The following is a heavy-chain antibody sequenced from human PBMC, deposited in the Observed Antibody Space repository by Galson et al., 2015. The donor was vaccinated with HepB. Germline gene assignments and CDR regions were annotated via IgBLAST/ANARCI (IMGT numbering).Heavy chain of an antibody. CDR2: IYYSGST. J-gene: IGHJ6*03. Sequence: LSLTCTVSGGSISSGGYYWSWIRQHPGKGLEWIGYIYYSGSTYYNPSLKSRVTISVDTSKNQFSLKLSSVTAADTAVYYCARDIAARRFKNYYYYYMDVWGKGTTVTVSS. CDR1: GGSISSGGYY. V-gene: IGHV4-31*03. CDR3: ARDIAARRFKNYYYYYMDV. D-gene: IGHD6-6*01.